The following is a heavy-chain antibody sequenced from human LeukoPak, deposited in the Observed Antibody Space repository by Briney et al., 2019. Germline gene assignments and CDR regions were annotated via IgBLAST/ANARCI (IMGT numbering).Heavy chain of an antibody. V-gene: IGHV3-74*01. CDR2: INSDGSST. CDR3: AKGARGAFDY. D-gene: IGHD1-26*01. Sequence: GGSLRLSCAASGFTFSDYWMHWVRQVPGKGLVWVSRINSDGSSTTYADSVRGRFTISRDYAKNTLYLQMNNLRADDTAVYYCAKGARGAFDYWGQGTLVTVSS. CDR1: GFTFSDYW. J-gene: IGHJ4*02.